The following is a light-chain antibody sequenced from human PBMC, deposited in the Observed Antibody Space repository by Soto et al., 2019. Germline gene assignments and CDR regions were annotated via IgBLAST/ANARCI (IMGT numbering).Light chain of an antibody. Sequence: QSVLTQPPSLSGTPGQRVTIYCSGSNSNIGRYSVNWYQHFPGTAPKILIYSDDERPSGVPVRFSGSKSGTSASLAISGLQSEDEAEYYCAAWDDNLNGPLFGGGTKLTVL. CDR2: SDD. CDR1: NSNIGRYS. V-gene: IGLV1-44*01. CDR3: AAWDDNLNGPL. J-gene: IGLJ3*02.